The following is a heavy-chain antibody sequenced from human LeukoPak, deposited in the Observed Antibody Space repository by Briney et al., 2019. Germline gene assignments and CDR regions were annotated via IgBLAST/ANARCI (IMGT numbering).Heavy chain of an antibody. D-gene: IGHD5-18*01. J-gene: IGHJ4*02. CDR3: ARVGGYSYGYYDY. Sequence: ASETLSLTCSVSGASISSHYWGWIRQPPGKGLEWVGSIYHSGITYYNPSLKSRVTISVDTSKNQFSLKLSSVTAADTALYYCARVGGYSYGYYDYWGQGTLVTVSS. CDR1: GASISSHY. V-gene: IGHV4-38-2*02. CDR2: IYHSGIT.